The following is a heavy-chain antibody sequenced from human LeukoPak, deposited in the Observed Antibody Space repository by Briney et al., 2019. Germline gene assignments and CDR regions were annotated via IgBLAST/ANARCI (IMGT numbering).Heavy chain of an antibody. J-gene: IGHJ4*02. CDR1: GFTFGGYG. CDR3: TRYNNDHFDY. CDR2: IAYDGSRA. Sequence: GGSLTLSCAGSGFTFGGYGMHWFRQTPGKGLEWVAVIAYDGSRAFYAASVKGRFTISRDNSKNTMSVQMDDLRAEDTAVYYCTRYNNDHFDYWGQGTLVTVSS. V-gene: IGHV3-33*01. D-gene: IGHD1-14*01.